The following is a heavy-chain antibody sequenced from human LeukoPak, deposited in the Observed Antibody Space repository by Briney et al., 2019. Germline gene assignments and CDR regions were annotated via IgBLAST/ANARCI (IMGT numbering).Heavy chain of an antibody. CDR1: GFTFSSYA. CDR2: ISGSGGAT. Sequence: GGSLRLSCAASGFTFSSYAMSWVRQAPGKGLEWVSAISGSGGATYYADSVKGRFTISRDNSKKTLYLQMNSLRAEDTAVYYCAIYDSSGYFDYWGQGTLVTVSS. J-gene: IGHJ4*02. CDR3: AIYDSSGYFDY. V-gene: IGHV3-23*01. D-gene: IGHD3-22*01.